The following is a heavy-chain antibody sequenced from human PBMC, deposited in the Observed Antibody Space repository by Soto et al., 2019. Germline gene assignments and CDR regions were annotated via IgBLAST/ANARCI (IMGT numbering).Heavy chain of an antibody. CDR2: IYYSGST. CDR3: ARLRDDFWSGYYTGPYYFDY. V-gene: IGHV4-61*01. CDR1: GGSVSSGSYY. D-gene: IGHD3-3*01. Sequence: SETLSLTCTVSGGSVSSGSYYWSWIRQPPGKGLEWIGCIYYSGSTYYNPSLKSRVTISVDTSKNQFSLKLSSVTAADTAVYYCARLRDDFWSGYYTGPYYFDYWGQGTLVTVSS. J-gene: IGHJ4*02.